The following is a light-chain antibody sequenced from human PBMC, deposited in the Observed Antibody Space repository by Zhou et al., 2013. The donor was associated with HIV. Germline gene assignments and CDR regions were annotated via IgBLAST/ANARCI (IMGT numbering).Light chain of an antibody. Sequence: EIVLTQSPGTLSLSPGERATLSCRASHTISANYLAWYQQKPGQAPRLLVYGASTRATGIPDRFTGSGSGTDFTLTFTTLGPEDFAVYYCQRYANSPQTFGQGTKVEIK. V-gene: IGKV3-20*01. CDR1: HTISANY. CDR3: QRYANSPQT. J-gene: IGKJ2*01. CDR2: GAS.